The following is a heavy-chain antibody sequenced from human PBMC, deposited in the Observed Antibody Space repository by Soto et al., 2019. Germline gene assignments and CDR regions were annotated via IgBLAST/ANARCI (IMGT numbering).Heavy chain of an antibody. CDR1: GYSFTNYW. D-gene: IGHD2-21*01. CDR2: IDPTDSYT. Sequence: GESLKISCKDSGYSFTNYWISWVRQIPGKGLEWMGGIDPTDSYTKYSPSFQGHITISTDKSISTTYLQWSSLKASDTGIYYCDVYNSIDKWFDPWGQGTLVTVSS. J-gene: IGHJ5*02. CDR3: DVYNSIDKWFDP. V-gene: IGHV5-10-1*01.